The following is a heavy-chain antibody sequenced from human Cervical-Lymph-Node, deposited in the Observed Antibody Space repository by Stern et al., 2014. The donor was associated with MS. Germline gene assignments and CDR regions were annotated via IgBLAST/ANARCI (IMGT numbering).Heavy chain of an antibody. J-gene: IGHJ5*02. V-gene: IGHV4-39*01. CDR2: IYYGGNT. D-gene: IGHD3-22*01. CDR3: ARWAYSSGWYNWFDP. Sequence: QLQLQESGPGLVKPSETLSLTCTVSGGSISSSSYYWGWIRQPPGQGLEWIGSIYYGGNTYNTPSHRIRVTISVNASKNQFSLKLSSVTAADTAVYYCARWAYSSGWYNWFDPWGQGTLVTVSS. CDR1: GGSISSSSYY.